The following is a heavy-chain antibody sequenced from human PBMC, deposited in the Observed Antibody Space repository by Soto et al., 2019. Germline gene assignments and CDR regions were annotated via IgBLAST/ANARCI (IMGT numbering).Heavy chain of an antibody. J-gene: IGHJ5*02. D-gene: IGHD3-3*01. CDR3: ARDPHEFWTSYWFDP. V-gene: IGHV1-18*01. Sequence: ASVKVSCKTSGYTFNTYGINWVRQAPGQGLELMGWISAYDGKTTYAEKFQGRVTMTTDTSTSTAYMELRSLRSDDTAIYYCARDPHEFWTSYWFDPWGQGTPVTVSS. CDR2: ISAYDGKT. CDR1: GYTFNTYG.